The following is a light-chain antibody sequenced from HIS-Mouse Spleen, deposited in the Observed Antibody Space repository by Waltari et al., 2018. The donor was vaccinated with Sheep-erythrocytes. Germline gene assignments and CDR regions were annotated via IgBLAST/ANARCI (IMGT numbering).Light chain of an antibody. CDR2: EGS. J-gene: IGLJ3*02. CDR1: SSDGGSYKL. CDR3: CSYAGSSTPWV. Sequence: QSALTQPASVSGSPGQSITISCTGTSSDGGSYKLVSWYQQHPGKAPKLMIYEGSKRPSGVCNRFSGSKSGNTASLTISGLQAEDEADYYCCSYAGSSTPWVFGGGTKLTVL. V-gene: IGLV2-23*01.